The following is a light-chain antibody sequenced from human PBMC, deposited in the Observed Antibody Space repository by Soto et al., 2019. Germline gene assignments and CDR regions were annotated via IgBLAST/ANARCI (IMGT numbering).Light chain of an antibody. CDR3: HLSQQRSSWPPIA. V-gene: IGKV3-11*01. Sequence: IVLTQCPATLALSPGNRLTLPCRANERISHGVACYQRWPGQAPGRLIKDASYRATGMPEGVSGSGSGTDFTLSFGMLERKDVAVYDCHLSQQRSSWPPIAFGQGTRLEIK. CDR2: DAS. J-gene: IGKJ5*01. CDR1: ERISHG.